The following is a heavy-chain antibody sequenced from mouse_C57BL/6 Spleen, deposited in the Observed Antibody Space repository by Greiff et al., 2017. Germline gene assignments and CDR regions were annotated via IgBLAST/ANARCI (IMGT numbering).Heavy chain of an antibody. CDR2: IHPSNSDT. J-gene: IGHJ4*01. Sequence: QVLLQQPGAELVKPGASVKVSCKASGYTFTSYWMHWVKQRPGQGLEWIGRIHPSNSDTNYNQKFKGKATLTVDKSSCTAYMQLSSLTSEDSAVYYCARSPVSVYAMDDWGQGTSVTVSS. CDR1: GYTFTSYW. CDR3: ARSPVSVYAMDD. V-gene: IGHV1-74*01.